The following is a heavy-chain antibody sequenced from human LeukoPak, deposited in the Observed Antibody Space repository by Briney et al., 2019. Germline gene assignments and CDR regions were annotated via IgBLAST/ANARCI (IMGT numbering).Heavy chain of an antibody. Sequence: SETLSLTCTVSGGSISSYYWSWIRQSPGKGLEWIGYIYHSGSTSYSASLKSRVFILADTSSNQFFLKLISVTAADTAVYYCASRKLGNDYWNQGTLVTVSS. CDR3: ASRKLGNDY. J-gene: IGHJ4*02. CDR1: GGSISSYY. CDR2: IYHSGST. D-gene: IGHD1-1*01. V-gene: IGHV4-59*01.